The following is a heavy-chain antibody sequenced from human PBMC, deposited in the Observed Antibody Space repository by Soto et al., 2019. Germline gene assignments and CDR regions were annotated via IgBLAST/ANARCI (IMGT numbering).Heavy chain of an antibody. CDR1: GGSISSSNW. V-gene: IGHV4-4*02. J-gene: IGHJ6*02. CDR3: ARFGVLWFGGLPYYYGMDV. CDR2: IYHSGST. Sequence: SETLSLTCAVSGGSISSSNWWSWVRQPPGKGLEWIGEIYHSGSTNYNPSLKSRVTISVDKSKNQFSLKLSSVTAADTAVYYCARFGVLWFGGLPYYYGMDVWGQGTTVTVSS. D-gene: IGHD3-10*01.